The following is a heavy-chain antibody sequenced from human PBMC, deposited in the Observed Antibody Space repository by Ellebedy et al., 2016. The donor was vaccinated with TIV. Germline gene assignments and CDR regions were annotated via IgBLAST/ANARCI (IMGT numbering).Heavy chain of an antibody. CDR1: GYTFTSYA. V-gene: IGHV1-3*01. D-gene: IGHD3-3*01. J-gene: IGHJ4*02. Sequence: AASVKVSCKASGYTFTSYAIHWVRQAPGQRLEWMAWINAGDGNTKYSQKFQDRFTITRDTSAKIVYMELSSLTSEDTAVYYCAKTFWSGYRSTSSFDYWGQGTLVTVSS. CDR3: AKTFWSGYRSTSSFDY. CDR2: INAGDGNT.